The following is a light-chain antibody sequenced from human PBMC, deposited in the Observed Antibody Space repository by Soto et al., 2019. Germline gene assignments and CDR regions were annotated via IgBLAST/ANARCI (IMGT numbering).Light chain of an antibody. Sequence: EIVMTQSPATLSVSPGERATLSCRASQSINNNLAWYQQKPGQGPRLLIYGASSRATGIPARFSGSGSGTGFTLTISSLQSEDFAIYYCQQYKDWPLPFGGGTKVEIK. CDR3: QQYKDWPLP. J-gene: IGKJ4*01. CDR1: QSINNN. CDR2: GAS. V-gene: IGKV3-15*01.